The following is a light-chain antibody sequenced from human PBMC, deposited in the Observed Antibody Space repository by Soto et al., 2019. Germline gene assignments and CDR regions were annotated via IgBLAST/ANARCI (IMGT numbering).Light chain of an antibody. Sequence: QLVLTQSPSASASLGASVKLTCTLSSGHSSYAIAWHQQQPEKGPRYLMKLNSDGSHSKGDGIPDRFSGSSSGAERYLTISSLQSEDEADYYCQTSGTGIQGVFGGGTKLTVL. V-gene: IGLV4-69*01. CDR2: LNSDGSH. J-gene: IGLJ2*01. CDR1: SGHSSYA. CDR3: QTSGTGIQGV.